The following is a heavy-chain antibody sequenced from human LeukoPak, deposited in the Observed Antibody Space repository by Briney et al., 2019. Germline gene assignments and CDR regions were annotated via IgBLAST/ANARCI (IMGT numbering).Heavy chain of an antibody. CDR2: IRYDGSNK. CDR3: AKRVVPAADAFDI. Sequence: GGSLRLSCAASGFTFSSYGMHWVRQAPGKGLEWVAFIRYDGSNKYYAVSVKGRFTISRDNSKNTLYLQMNSLRAEDTAVYYCAKRVVPAADAFDIWGQGTMVTVPS. CDR1: GFTFSSYG. V-gene: IGHV3-30*02. D-gene: IGHD2-2*01. J-gene: IGHJ3*02.